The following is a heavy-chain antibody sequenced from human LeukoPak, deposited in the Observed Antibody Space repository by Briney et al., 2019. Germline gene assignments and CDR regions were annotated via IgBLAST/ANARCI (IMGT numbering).Heavy chain of an antibody. J-gene: IGHJ4*02. CDR1: TYSISSGYY. Sequence: SETLSLTCTVSTYSISSGYYWGWIRRPPGKGLEWIGSTYHSGSSYYNPSLKSRVTISVDTSKNQFSLKLRSVTAADTAVYHCARAETYSSGWYDPFFDYWGQGTLVTVST. V-gene: IGHV4-38-2*02. CDR3: ARAETYSSGWYDPFFDY. CDR2: TYHSGSS. D-gene: IGHD6-19*01.